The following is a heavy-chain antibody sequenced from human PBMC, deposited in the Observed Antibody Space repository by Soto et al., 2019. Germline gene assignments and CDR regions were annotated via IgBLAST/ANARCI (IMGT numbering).Heavy chain of an antibody. V-gene: IGHV4-31*03. Sequence: QVQLQELGPGLVKSSQTLSLSCTVSGGSLSSGGYYWSWIRQHPGKGLEWIGFIYYSGSTYYNPSLKSRVTISVDTSQNQFSLKLSSVTAADTAVYYCARDTQRGYSGYFDSWGQGTLVTVSS. D-gene: IGHD5-12*01. CDR3: ARDTQRGYSGYFDS. J-gene: IGHJ4*02. CDR1: GGSLSSGGYY. CDR2: IYYSGST.